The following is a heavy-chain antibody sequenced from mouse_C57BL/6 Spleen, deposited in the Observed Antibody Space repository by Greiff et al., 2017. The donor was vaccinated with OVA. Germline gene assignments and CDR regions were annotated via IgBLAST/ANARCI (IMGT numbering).Heavy chain of an antibody. CDR2: ISDGGSYT. Sequence: EVKLMESGGGLVKPGGSLKLSCAASGFTFSSYAMSWVRQTPEKRLEWVATISDGGSYTYYPDNVKGRFTISRDNAKNNLYLQMSHLKSEDTAMYYCAREYWDSWFACWGQGTLVTVSA. CDR3: AREYWDSWFAC. CDR1: GFTFSSYA. D-gene: IGHD4-1*01. J-gene: IGHJ3*01. V-gene: IGHV5-4*01.